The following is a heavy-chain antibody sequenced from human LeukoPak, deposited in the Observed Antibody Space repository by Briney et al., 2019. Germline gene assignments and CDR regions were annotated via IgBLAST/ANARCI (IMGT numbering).Heavy chain of an antibody. CDR2: INHSGST. V-gene: IGHV4-34*01. D-gene: IGHD2-2*02. Sequence: SETLSLTCAVYGGSFSGYYWSWIRQPPGKGLEWIGEINHSGSTNYNPSLKSRVTISVDTSKNQFSLKPSSVTAADTAVYYCARVFLGYCSSTSCYNRWYFDYWGQGTLVTVSS. CDR1: GGSFSGYY. J-gene: IGHJ4*02. CDR3: ARVFLGYCSSTSCYNRWYFDY.